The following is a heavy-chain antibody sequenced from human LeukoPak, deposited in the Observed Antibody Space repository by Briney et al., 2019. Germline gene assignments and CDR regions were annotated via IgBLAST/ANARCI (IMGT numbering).Heavy chain of an antibody. CDR1: GYSISISYY. CDR3: AREGYCTGTSCSYYYYYYMDV. CDR2: IYTSGST. V-gene: IGHV4-4*07. D-gene: IGHD2-2*01. J-gene: IGHJ6*03. Sequence: SETLSLTCTVSGYSISISYYWSWIRQPAGKGLEWIGRIYTSGSTNYSPSLKSRVTMSVDTSKNQFSLKLSSVTAADTAVYYCAREGYCTGTSCSYYYYYYMDVWGKGTTVTVSS.